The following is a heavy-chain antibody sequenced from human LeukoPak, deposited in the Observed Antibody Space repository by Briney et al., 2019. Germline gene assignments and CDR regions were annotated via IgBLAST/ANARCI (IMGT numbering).Heavy chain of an antibody. CDR1: GFSFSSYA. Sequence: GGSLRLSCAASGFSFSSYAMSWVRQAPGKGLEWVSAISGSGGSTYYAGSVKGRFTISRDNSKNTLYLQMNSLIAEDTAVYYCAKEIYGDSTGGRFQHWGQGTLVTVSS. D-gene: IGHD4-17*01. CDR2: ISGSGGST. J-gene: IGHJ1*01. CDR3: AKEIYGDSTGGRFQH. V-gene: IGHV3-23*01.